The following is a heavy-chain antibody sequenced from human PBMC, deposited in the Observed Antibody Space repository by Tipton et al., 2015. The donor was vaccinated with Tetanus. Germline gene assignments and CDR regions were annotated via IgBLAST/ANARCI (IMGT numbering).Heavy chain of an antibody. Sequence: TLSLTCAVYGGSFSGYYWSWIRQPPGKGLEWIGEINHSGSTNYNPSLKSRVTMSVDTSKNQFSLKLSSVTAADTAVYYCARPHRVMVRGGTRANWFDPWGQGTLVTVSS. CDR2: INHSGST. D-gene: IGHD3-10*01. V-gene: IGHV4-34*01. CDR1: GGSFSGYY. J-gene: IGHJ5*02. CDR3: ARPHRVMVRGGTRANWFDP.